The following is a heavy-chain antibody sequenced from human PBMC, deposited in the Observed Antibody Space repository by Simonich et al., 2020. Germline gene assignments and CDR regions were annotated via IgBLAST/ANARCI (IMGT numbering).Heavy chain of an antibody. D-gene: IGHD6-13*01. J-gene: IGHJ3*02. CDR2: SYYSGGT. Sequence: QLQLQESGPGLVKPSETLSLTCTVSGGSISSSSYYWGWIRQPPGKGLEWIGSSYYSGGTYYNPSLKSRVTISVDTSKNQFSLKLSSVTAADTAVYYCARHAGFAFDIWGQGTMVTVSS. V-gene: IGHV4-39*01. CDR1: GGSISSSSYY. CDR3: ARHAGFAFDI.